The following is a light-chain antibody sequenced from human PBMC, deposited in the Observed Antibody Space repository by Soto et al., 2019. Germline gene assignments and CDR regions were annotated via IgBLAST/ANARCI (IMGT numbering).Light chain of an antibody. Sequence: QSALTQPPSASGSPGQSVTISCTGTSSDVGGYNYVSWYQQYPGRAPKLMIYEVTKRPSGVPDRFSGSKSGNTASLTVSGLHAADEADYYCSTYAASNNFYFVFGGGTQLTVL. J-gene: IGLJ3*02. CDR3: STYAASNNFYFV. CDR2: EVT. V-gene: IGLV2-8*01. CDR1: SSDVGGYNY.